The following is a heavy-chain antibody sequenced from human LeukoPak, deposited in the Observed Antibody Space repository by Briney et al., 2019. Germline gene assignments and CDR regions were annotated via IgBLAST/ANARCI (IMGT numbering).Heavy chain of an antibody. CDR2: ISSSGSTI. D-gene: IGHD2-15*01. V-gene: IGHV3-48*03. Sequence: GGSLRLSCAASGFTFSSYEMNWVRQAPGKGLEWVSYISSSGSTIYYADSVKGRFTISRDNAKNSLYLQMNSLRAEDTAVYYCASPSDCSGGTCYWRAFDIWGQGTMVTVSS. CDR3: ASPSDCSGGTCYWRAFDI. J-gene: IGHJ3*02. CDR1: GFTFSSYE.